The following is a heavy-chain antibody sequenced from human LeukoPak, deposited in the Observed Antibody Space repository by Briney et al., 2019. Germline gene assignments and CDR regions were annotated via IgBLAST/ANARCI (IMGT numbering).Heavy chain of an antibody. Sequence: AGGSLRLSCAASGFTFSSYAMSWVRQAPGKGLEWVSGISTSGGSTSYADSAKGRFTISRDNPRNTLYMQMNSLRDEDTAVYYCAIMHRYYDGSGYWVQWGQGTLVTVSS. D-gene: IGHD3-22*01. V-gene: IGHV3-23*01. J-gene: IGHJ4*02. CDR2: ISTSGGST. CDR3: AIMHRYYDGSGYWVQ. CDR1: GFTFSSYA.